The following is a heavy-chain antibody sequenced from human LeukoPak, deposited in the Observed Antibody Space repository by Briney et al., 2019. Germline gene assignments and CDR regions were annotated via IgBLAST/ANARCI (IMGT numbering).Heavy chain of an antibody. CDR1: GASISSYY. CDR2: IYTSGST. J-gene: IGHJ4*02. CDR3: ARDNWSGYYDSSGYYEGVFDY. D-gene: IGHD3-22*01. V-gene: IGHV4-4*07. Sequence: PSETLSLTCTVSGASISSYYWSWIRQPAGKGLEWIGRIYTSGSTNYNPSLKSRVTMSVDTSKNQFSLKLSSVTAADTAVYYCARDNWSGYYDSSGYYEGVFDYWGQGTLVTVSS.